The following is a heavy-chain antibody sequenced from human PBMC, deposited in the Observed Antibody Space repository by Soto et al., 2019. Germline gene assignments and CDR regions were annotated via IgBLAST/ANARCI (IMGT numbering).Heavy chain of an antibody. CDR3: ARTWIQPHNWFDP. D-gene: IGHD5-18*01. CDR2: INHSGST. Sequence: QVQLQQWGAGLLKPSETLSLTCAVYGGSFSGYYWSWIRQPPGKGLEWIGEINHSGSTNYNPSLNSRVTISVDTSKNQFSLNLSSVTAADTAVYYCARTWIQPHNWFDPWGQGTLVTVSS. V-gene: IGHV4-34*01. J-gene: IGHJ5*02. CDR1: GGSFSGYY.